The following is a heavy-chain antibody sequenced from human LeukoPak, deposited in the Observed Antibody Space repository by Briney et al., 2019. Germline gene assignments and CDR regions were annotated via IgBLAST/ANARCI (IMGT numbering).Heavy chain of an antibody. J-gene: IGHJ4*02. D-gene: IGHD1-1*01. CDR2: INPNSGGT. Sequence: ASVKVSCKASGYTLTGYYMHWVRQAPGQGLEWMGRINPNSGGTNYAQKFQGRVTMTRDTSISTTYMELSRLRSDDTAVYYCASQLGTMDGDYWGQGTLVTVSS. V-gene: IGHV1-2*06. CDR1: GYTLTGYY. CDR3: ASQLGTMDGDY.